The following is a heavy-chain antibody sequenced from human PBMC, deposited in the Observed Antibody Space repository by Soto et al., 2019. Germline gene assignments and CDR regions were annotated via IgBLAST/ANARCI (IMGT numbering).Heavy chain of an antibody. D-gene: IGHD3-9*01. CDR3: TKGRHSDGIWTFDF. CDR2: LGGGGDT. CDR1: GFTFGTYT. V-gene: IGHV3-23*01. Sequence: GGSLRLTCAASGFTFGTYTMNWVRQAPGKGLEWVSALGGGGDTHYAESVKGRFTIPRDYSKNILLLQMNSLRDEDSAIYYCTKGRHSDGIWTFDFWGQGTLVTVSS. J-gene: IGHJ4*02.